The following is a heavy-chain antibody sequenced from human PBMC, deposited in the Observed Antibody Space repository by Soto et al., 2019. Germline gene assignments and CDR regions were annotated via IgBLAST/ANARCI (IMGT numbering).Heavy chain of an antibody. V-gene: IGHV1-2*04. J-gene: IGHJ3*02. CDR2: INPNSGGT. D-gene: IGHD5-18*01. Sequence: GASVKVSCKASGYTFTGYYMHWVRQAPGQGLEWMGWINPNSGGTNYAQKFQGWVTMTRDTSISTAYMELSRLRSDDTAVYYCARAGYSYDGDAFDIWGQGTMVTVSS. CDR3: ARAGYSYDGDAFDI. CDR1: GYTFTGYY.